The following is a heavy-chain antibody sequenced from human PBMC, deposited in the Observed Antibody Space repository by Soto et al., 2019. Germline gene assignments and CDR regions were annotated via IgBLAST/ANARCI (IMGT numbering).Heavy chain of an antibody. CDR1: GYTFTSYG. J-gene: IGHJ4*02. CDR2: ISAYNGNT. Sequence: GASVQVSCKASGYTFTSYGISWVRQAPGQGLEWMGWISAYNGNTNYAQKLQGRVTMTTDTSTSTAYMELRSLRSDDTVVYYCARGLYGGYSYEFDYWGQGTLVTVSS. D-gene: IGHD5-18*01. CDR3: ARGLYGGYSYEFDY. V-gene: IGHV1-18*01.